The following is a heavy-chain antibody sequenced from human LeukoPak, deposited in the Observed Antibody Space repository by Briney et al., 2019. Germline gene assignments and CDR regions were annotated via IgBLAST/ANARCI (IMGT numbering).Heavy chain of an antibody. CDR2: INHSGST. J-gene: IGHJ3*02. CDR1: GGSFSGYY. V-gene: IGHV4-34*01. D-gene: IGHD2-2*01. CDR3: ARMGYCSSTSCYQRRVGRAFDI. Sequence: SETLSLTCAVYGGSFSGYYWSWLRQPPGKGLEWIGEINHSGSTNYNPSLKSRVTISVDTSKNQFSLKLSSVTAADTAVYYCARMGYCSSTSCYQRRVGRAFDIWGQGTMVTVSS.